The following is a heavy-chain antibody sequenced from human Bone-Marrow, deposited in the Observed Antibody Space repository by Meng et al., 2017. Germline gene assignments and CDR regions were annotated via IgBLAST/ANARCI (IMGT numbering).Heavy chain of an antibody. CDR2: INPSGGST. CDR3: ARGGGELRFDFSRYYYYGMDV. J-gene: IGHJ6*02. D-gene: IGHD3-16*01. CDR1: EYTFTSYY. V-gene: IGHV1-46*01. Sequence: ASVKVSCKASEYTFTSYYMHWVRQAPGQGLEWMGIINPSGGSTSYAQKFQGRVTMTRDTSTSTVYMELSSLRSEDTAVYYCARGGGELRFDFSRYYYYGMDVWGQGTTVTVSS.